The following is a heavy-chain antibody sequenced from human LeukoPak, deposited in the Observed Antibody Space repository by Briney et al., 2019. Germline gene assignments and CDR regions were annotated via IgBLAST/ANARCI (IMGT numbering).Heavy chain of an antibody. D-gene: IGHD1-26*01. CDR2: IYYSGST. Sequence: PSETLSLTCTVSGGSISSSSYYWGWIRQPPGKGLEWIGSIYYSGSTYYNPSLKSRVTISVDTSKNQFSLKLSSVTAADTAVYYCARSGSYSGPYVYWGQGTVVTVSS. V-gene: IGHV4-39*07. CDR3: ARSGSYSGPYVY. CDR1: GGSISSSSYY. J-gene: IGHJ4*02.